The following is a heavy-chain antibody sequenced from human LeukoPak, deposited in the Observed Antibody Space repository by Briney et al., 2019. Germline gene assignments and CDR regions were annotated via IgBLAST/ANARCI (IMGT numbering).Heavy chain of an antibody. Sequence: GGSLRLSCAASGFTFSSYSMNWVREAPGKGLEWASPFSGSSSYIYYADSVKGRFTISRDNAKNSLYLQMNSLRAEDTAVYYCARSYYDILTGIPLAFDYWGQGTLVTVSS. V-gene: IGHV3-21*01. CDR2: FSGSSSYI. J-gene: IGHJ4*02. CDR1: GFTFSSYS. D-gene: IGHD3-9*01. CDR3: ARSYYDILTGIPLAFDY.